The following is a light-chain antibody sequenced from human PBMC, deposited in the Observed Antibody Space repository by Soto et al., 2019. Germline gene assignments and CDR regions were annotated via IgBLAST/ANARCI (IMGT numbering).Light chain of an antibody. CDR1: QSVGSS. V-gene: IGKV3-11*01. CDR2: DAS. Sequence: EIVLTQSPATLSLSPGERATLSCRASQSVGSSLAWCQQKHCQAPSRLIYDASNRATGIPVRFSGSGSGTDFTLTISTLEHEDFAVYYCQQRSDWPPITFGQGTRLEIK. CDR3: QQRSDWPPIT. J-gene: IGKJ5*01.